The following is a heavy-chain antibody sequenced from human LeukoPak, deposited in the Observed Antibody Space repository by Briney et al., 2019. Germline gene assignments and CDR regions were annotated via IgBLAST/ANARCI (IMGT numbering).Heavy chain of an antibody. Sequence: PSETLSLTCTVSGGSISSYYWSWIRQPPGKGLEWIGYIYYSGSTNYNPSLKSRVTISVDTSKNQFSLKPSSVTAADTAVYYCARGENRAYYYYMDVWGKGTTVTVSS. CDR3: ARGENRAYYYYMDV. CDR2: IYYSGST. V-gene: IGHV4-59*01. CDR1: GGSISSYY. J-gene: IGHJ6*03.